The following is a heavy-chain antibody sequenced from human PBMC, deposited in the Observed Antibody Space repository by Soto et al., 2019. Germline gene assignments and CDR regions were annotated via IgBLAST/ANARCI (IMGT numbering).Heavy chain of an antibody. J-gene: IGHJ4*02. D-gene: IGHD3-10*01. Sequence: QVHLVQSGPEVKKPGASVRVSCRASGYTFTNYGIGWVRQAPGQGLEWMGWINTYNGNTNYAQKFRGRLTMTTDTTPTTANKERRSLPPDDTALYNCAKAGVDHTAQVTGGYWGQGTLVTVSS. CDR3: AKAGVDHTAQVTGGY. CDR1: GYTFTNYG. V-gene: IGHV1-18*01. CDR2: INTYNGNT.